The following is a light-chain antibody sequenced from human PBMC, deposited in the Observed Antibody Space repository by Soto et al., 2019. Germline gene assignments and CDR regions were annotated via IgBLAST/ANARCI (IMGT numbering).Light chain of an antibody. V-gene: IGKV3-20*01. CDR1: HSVSSNY. J-gene: IGKJ1*01. CDR3: QQYGISPT. CDR2: DVS. Sequence: EIVLTQSPGTLSLSPGERATLSCRSSHSVSSNYLAWYQQKPGQAPRLLIYDVSSRATGIPDSFSGSGSGPHFTLTISRLEPVDFAVYYCQQYGISPTFGQDTKVQIK.